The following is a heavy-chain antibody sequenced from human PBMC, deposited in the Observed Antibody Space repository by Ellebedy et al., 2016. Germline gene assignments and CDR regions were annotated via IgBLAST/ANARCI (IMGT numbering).Heavy chain of an antibody. CDR3: AKDRDGYDS. J-gene: IGHJ4*02. Sequence: GESLNISXVASGFTFGNFVMHWVRQAPDKGLEWVAVIAFDGGTKYYRDSVKGRFTISRDNSRNTLSLQMNSLRPEDAGVYYCAKDRDGYDSWGQGALVTVSS. D-gene: IGHD5-24*01. CDR2: IAFDGGTK. CDR1: GFTFGNFV. V-gene: IGHV3-30*18.